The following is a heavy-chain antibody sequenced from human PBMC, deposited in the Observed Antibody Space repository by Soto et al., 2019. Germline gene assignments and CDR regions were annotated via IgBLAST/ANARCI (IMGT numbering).Heavy chain of an antibody. D-gene: IGHD6-13*01. CDR1: GGTFSSYT. CDR3: ARDLGQYSSSWYEADY. Sequence: QVQLVQSGAEVQKPGSSVKVSCKASGGTFSSYTISWVRQAPGQGLEWMGRIIPILGIANYAQKFQGRVTITADKSTSTAYMELSSLRSEDTAVYYCARDLGQYSSSWYEADYWGQGTLVTVSS. J-gene: IGHJ4*02. V-gene: IGHV1-69*08. CDR2: IIPILGIA.